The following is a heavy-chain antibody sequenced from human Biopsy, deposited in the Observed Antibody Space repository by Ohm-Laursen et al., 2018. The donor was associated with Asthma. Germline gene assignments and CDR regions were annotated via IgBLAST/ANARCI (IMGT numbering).Heavy chain of an antibody. CDR2: IDPNSGGT. J-gene: IGHJ2*01. V-gene: IGHV1-2*06. CDR1: GGTFSSYA. Sequence: ASVKVSCKASGGTFSSYAISWARQAPGQGLEWMERIDPNSGGTNYAQKFLGRVTMIRDTSVNTAFMVLSRLRSDDTAVYYCARIKIRIGAGTDRYFDLWGRGTLVTVSS. D-gene: IGHD3-16*01. CDR3: ARIKIRIGAGTDRYFDL.